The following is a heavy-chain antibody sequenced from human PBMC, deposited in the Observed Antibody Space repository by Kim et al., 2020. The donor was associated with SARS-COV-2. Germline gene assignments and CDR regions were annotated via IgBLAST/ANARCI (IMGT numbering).Heavy chain of an antibody. J-gene: IGHJ2*01. V-gene: IGHV4-59*01. CDR3: ARCKHWYFDL. D-gene: IGHD2-8*01. CDR2: ST. Sequence: STNYNPSLKSRVTISVDTSKNQFSLKLSSVTAADTAVYYCARCKHWYFDLWGRGTLVTVSS.